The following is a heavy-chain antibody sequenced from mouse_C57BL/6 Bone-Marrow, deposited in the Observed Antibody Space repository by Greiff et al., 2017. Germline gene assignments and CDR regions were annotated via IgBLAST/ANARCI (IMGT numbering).Heavy chain of an antibody. CDR1: GFTFSSYA. J-gene: IGHJ2*01. CDR3: AREGYYGSRDY. V-gene: IGHV5-4*01. Sequence: DVMLVESGGGLVKPGGSLKLSCAASGFTFSSYAMSWVRQTPEKRLEWVATISDGGSYTYYPDNVKGRFTISRDNAKNNLYLQMSHMKSEDTAMYYCAREGYYGSRDYWGQGTTLTVSS. D-gene: IGHD1-1*01. CDR2: ISDGGSYT.